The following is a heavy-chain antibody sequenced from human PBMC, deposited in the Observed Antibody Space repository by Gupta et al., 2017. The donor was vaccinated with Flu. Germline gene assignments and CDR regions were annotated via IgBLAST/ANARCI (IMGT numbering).Heavy chain of an antibody. J-gene: IGHJ4*02. CDR3: ARDDYLAS. V-gene: IGHV3-7*01. CDR2: IKEDGSEK. CDR1: GLTFSFSW. Sequence: EVHLVEYGGGSVQPGGSLRLSCAAYGLTFSFSWMIGVRQAPGTGREWFANIKEDGSEKYYVVSLEGRITISRDNAKNSWYLQMNSLRAEDTAVYYCARDDYLASWGQGTLVSVSS.